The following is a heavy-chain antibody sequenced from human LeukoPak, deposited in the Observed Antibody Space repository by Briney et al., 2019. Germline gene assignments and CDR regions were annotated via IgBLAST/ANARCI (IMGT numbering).Heavy chain of an antibody. CDR1: GGSFSGYY. D-gene: IGHD6-19*01. Sequence: SETLSLTCAVYGGSFSGYYWSWIRQPPGKGLEWIGEINHSGSTNYNPSLKSRVTISVDTSKNQFSLKLSSVTAADTAVYYCARNAHARYSSGWYLGGYYYYYYMDVWGKGTTVTISS. CDR3: ARNAHARYSSGWYLGGYYYYYYMDV. J-gene: IGHJ6*03. CDR2: INHSGST. V-gene: IGHV4-34*01.